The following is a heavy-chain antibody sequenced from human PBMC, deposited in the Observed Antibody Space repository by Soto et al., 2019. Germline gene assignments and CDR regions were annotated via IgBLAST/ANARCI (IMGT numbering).Heavy chain of an antibody. D-gene: IGHD4-17*01. V-gene: IGHV3-23*01. CDR2: VSDDGGSS. CDR3: AKGPDYRDNSVVRAFDC. Sequence: EVQLLESGGTLVQPGGSLRLSCTASGFTFSRHAMSWVRQAPGKGLQWVSAVSDDGGSSYYTDSVKGRFTISRVNSKNTLFLQMDSLRADDTAVYYCAKGPDYRDNSVVRAFDCWGQGTLVTVSS. CDR1: GFTFSRHA. J-gene: IGHJ4*02.